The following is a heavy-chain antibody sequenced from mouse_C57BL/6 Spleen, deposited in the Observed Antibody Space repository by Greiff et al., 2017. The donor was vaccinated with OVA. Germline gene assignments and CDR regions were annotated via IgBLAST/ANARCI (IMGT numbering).Heavy chain of an antibody. Sequence: QVQLQQSGAELVRPGTSVKVSCKASGYAFPNYLIEWVNKRHVPGLKCIGVINPGSGGTNYNAKFKGNATLTADKSSSIAYMQLSSPTSEDSAFYFCARSIPDGYYCYWGQGTTLTVSS. CDR3: ARSIPDGYYCY. V-gene: IGHV1-54*01. D-gene: IGHD2-3*01. CDR1: GYAFPNYL. J-gene: IGHJ2*01. CDR2: INPGSGGT.